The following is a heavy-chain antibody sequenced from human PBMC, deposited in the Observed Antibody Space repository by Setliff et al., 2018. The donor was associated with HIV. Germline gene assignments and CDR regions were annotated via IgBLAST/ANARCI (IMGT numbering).Heavy chain of an antibody. CDR1: GFSLNTPGLG. CDR3: AHRPLSADDFDY. CDR2: IHWNNDK. J-gene: IGHJ4*02. V-gene: IGHV2-5*01. Sequence: GSGPTLVNPTQTLTLTCTFSGFSLNTPGLGVGWIRQPPGEALEWLALIHWNNDKRYNPSLGSRLSITKDTSKNLVVLVMTNMDAVDTATYYCAHRPLSADDFDYWGQGTQVTVS.